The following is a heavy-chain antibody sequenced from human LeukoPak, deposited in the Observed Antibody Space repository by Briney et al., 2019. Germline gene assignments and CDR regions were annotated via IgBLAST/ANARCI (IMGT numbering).Heavy chain of an antibody. Sequence: SETLSLTCTVSGGSISSYYWSWIRQPPGKGLEWIGYIYYSGSTNYNPSLKSRVTLSVDTSENQFSLKLSSVTAADTAVYYCARKSTDGYNEGLDYWGQGTLVTVSS. V-gene: IGHV4-59*01. CDR2: IYYSGST. CDR1: GGSISSYY. D-gene: IGHD5-24*01. CDR3: ARKSTDGYNEGLDY. J-gene: IGHJ4*02.